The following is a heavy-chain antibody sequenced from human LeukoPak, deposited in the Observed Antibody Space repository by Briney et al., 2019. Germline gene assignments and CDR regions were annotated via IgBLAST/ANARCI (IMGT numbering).Heavy chain of an antibody. V-gene: IGHV3-53*01. CDR2: IYSGGST. CDR1: GFTVSSNY. CDR3: ARAYSSSWYTDPYYYYNGMDV. J-gene: IGHJ6*02. Sequence: PGGSLRLSCAASGFTVSSNYMSWVRQAPGKGLEWVSVIYSGGSTYYADSVKGRFTISRDNSKNTLYLQMNSLRAEDTAVYYCARAYSSSWYTDPYYYYNGMDVWGQGTTVTVSS. D-gene: IGHD6-13*01.